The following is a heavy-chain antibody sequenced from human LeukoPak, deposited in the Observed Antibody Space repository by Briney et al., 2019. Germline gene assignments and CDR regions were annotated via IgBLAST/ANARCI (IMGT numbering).Heavy chain of an antibody. Sequence: SVKVSCQAAGGTFSSYAISWVRQAPGQGLEWMGGIIPIFGTANYAQKFQGRVTITTDASTSTAYMELSRLRSDDTAVYYCASKSGYSYEFDYWGQGTLVTVSS. CDR2: IIPIFGTA. CDR3: ASKSGYSYEFDY. CDR1: GGTFSSYA. V-gene: IGHV1-69*05. J-gene: IGHJ4*02. D-gene: IGHD5-18*01.